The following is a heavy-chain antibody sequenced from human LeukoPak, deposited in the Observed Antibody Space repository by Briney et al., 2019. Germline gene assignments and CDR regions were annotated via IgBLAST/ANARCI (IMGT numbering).Heavy chain of an antibody. J-gene: IGHJ4*02. CDR1: GYSFTSYW. CDR3: ARHQFSYSSGWYV. Sequence: GESPKISCKGSGYSFTSYWISWVRQVPGKGLEWMGRIDPSDSYTNYSPSFQGHVTISADKSISTAYLQWSSLKASDTAMYYCARHQFSYSSGWYVWGQGTLVTVSS. D-gene: IGHD6-19*01. CDR2: IDPSDSYT. V-gene: IGHV5-10-1*01.